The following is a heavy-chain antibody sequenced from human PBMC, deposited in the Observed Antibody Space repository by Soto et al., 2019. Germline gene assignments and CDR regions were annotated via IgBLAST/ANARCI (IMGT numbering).Heavy chain of an antibody. Sequence: QVQLVQSGAEVKKPGSSVKVSCKASGGTFSSYTISWVRQAPGQGLEWMGRIIPILGIANYAQKFQGRVTXTXDXXTSTAYMELSSLRSEDTAVYYCARTLRYFDWFFDYWGQGTLVTVSS. CDR1: GGTFSSYT. J-gene: IGHJ4*02. D-gene: IGHD3-9*01. V-gene: IGHV1-69*02. CDR3: ARTLRYFDWFFDY. CDR2: IIPILGIA.